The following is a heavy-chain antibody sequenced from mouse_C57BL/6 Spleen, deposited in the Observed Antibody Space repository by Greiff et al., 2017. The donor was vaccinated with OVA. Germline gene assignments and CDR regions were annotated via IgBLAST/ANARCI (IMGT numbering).Heavy chain of an antibody. V-gene: IGHV1S26*01. CDR1: GYTFTSYT. Sequence: QVQLQQPGTELVKPGASVKLSCKASGYTFTSYTMHWVKQRPGQGLEWIGYINPSSGYTKYNQKFKDKATLTADKSSSTAYMQLSSLTSEDSAVYYCARKGDVGYFDYWGQGTTLTVSS. D-gene: IGHD3-1*01. CDR2: INPSSGYT. J-gene: IGHJ2*01. CDR3: ARKGDVGYFDY.